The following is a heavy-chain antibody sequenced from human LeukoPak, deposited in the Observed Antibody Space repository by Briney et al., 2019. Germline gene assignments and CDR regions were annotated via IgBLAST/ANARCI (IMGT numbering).Heavy chain of an antibody. D-gene: IGHD3-22*01. Sequence: GASVKVSCKTSGYTFTNYGISWVRQAPGQGLQWMGWISPYNGNTNYAQKLQGRVTMTTDTSTSTAHMELRSLRSDDTAVYYCASRGYYYDSSGYYAGNSDAFDIWGQGTMVTVSS. J-gene: IGHJ3*02. CDR2: ISPYNGNT. CDR3: ASRGYYYDSSGYYAGNSDAFDI. V-gene: IGHV1-18*01. CDR1: GYTFTNYG.